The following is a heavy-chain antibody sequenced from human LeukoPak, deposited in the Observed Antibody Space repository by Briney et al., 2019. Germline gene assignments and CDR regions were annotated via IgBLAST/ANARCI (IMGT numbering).Heavy chain of an antibody. CDR1: DGSISSYY. V-gene: IGHV4-4*07. J-gene: IGHJ3*02. D-gene: IGHD3-10*01. CDR2: IYTSGST. CDR3: ARDTYYYAADAFDI. Sequence: SETLSLTCTVSDGSISSYYWSWIRQPAGKGLEWIGRIYTSGSTNYNPSLKSRVTMSVDTSKNQFSLKLSSVTAADTAVYYCARDTYYYAADAFDIWGQGTMVTVSS.